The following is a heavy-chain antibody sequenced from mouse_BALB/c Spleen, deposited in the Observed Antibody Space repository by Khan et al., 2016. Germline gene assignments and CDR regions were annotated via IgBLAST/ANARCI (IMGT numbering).Heavy chain of an antibody. V-gene: IGHV1-47*01. J-gene: IGHJ4*01. CDR2: FHPYNDDT. D-gene: IGHD2-14*01. CDR1: GYTFTTYP. CDR3: AGQGYYDALDD. Sequence: QVQLQQSGAELVKPGASVKMSCKASGYTFTTYPIEWMQQNHGKSLEWIGNFHPYNDDTKYNEKFKGKAKLTVDKSSSTVYLELSRLTSDDSAVYYGAGQGYYDALDDWGQGTTVTVSS.